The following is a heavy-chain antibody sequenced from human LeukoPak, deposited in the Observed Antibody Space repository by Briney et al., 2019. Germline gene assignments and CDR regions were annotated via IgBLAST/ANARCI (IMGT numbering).Heavy chain of an antibody. Sequence: GGSLRLSCVTSPGYGFTSHWMNWVRQAPGRGLEWVANIKQDGSEKSYLDSVKGRFTISRDNSKNTLYLQMNSLRAEDTAVYYCAKDWGYTTMVSYYFDYWGQGALVTVSS. CDR3: AKDWGYTTMVSYYFDY. CDR1: PGYGFTSHW. V-gene: IGHV3-7*01. J-gene: IGHJ4*02. CDR2: IKQDGSEK. D-gene: IGHD5-18*01.